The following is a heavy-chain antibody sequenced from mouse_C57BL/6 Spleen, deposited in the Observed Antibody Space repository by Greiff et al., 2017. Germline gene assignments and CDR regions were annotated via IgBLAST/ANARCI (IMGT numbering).Heavy chain of an antibody. Sequence: VQLQQPGAELVKPGASVKLSCKASGYTFTSYWMHWVKQRPGQGLEWIGMIHPNSGSTNYNEKFKSKATLTVDKSSSTAYMQLSSLTSEDSAVYYCARRGYDLFYYAMDYWGQGTSVTVSS. CDR2: IHPNSGST. V-gene: IGHV1-64*01. D-gene: IGHD2-2*01. CDR1: GYTFTSYW. J-gene: IGHJ4*01. CDR3: ARRGYDLFYYAMDY.